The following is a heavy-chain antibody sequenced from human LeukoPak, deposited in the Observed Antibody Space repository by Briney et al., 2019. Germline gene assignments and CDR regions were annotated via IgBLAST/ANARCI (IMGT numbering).Heavy chain of an antibody. Sequence: GASVKVSCKASGGTFSSYAISWVRQAPGQGLEWMGRIIPIFGIANYAQKFQGRVTITADKSTSTAYMELSSLGSEDTAVYYCARSETSGSYSPDYYYYGMDVWGQGTTVTVSS. CDR2: IIPIFGIA. CDR1: GGTFSSYA. J-gene: IGHJ6*02. CDR3: ARSETSGSYSPDYYYYGMDV. D-gene: IGHD1-26*01. V-gene: IGHV1-69*04.